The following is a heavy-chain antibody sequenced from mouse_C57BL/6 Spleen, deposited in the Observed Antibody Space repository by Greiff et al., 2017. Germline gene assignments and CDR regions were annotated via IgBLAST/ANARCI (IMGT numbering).Heavy chain of an antibody. CDR1: GYTFTSYW. D-gene: IGHD3-2*02. Sequence: QVQLQQSGAELVKPGASVKLSCKASGYTFTSYWMQWVKQRPGQGLEWIGEIDPSDSYTNYNQKFKGKATLTVDTSSSAAYMQLRSLTSEDSAVYYCARRGQLRDFDYWGQGTTLTVSS. V-gene: IGHV1-50*01. CDR2: IDPSDSYT. J-gene: IGHJ2*01. CDR3: ARRGQLRDFDY.